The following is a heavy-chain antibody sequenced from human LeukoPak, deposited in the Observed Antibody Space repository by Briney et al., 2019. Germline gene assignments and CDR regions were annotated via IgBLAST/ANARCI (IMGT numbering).Heavy chain of an antibody. CDR3: AKSSSYYYDSSGYYSHAFHI. D-gene: IGHD3-22*01. CDR2: IKQDGSEK. CDR1: GFTFSSYW. Sequence: PGGSLRLSCAASGFTFSSYWMSWVRQAPGKGLEWVANIKQDGSEKYYVDSVKGRFTISRDNAKNSLYLQMNSLRPDDMALYYCAKSSSYYYDSSGYYSHAFHIWGQETMVTVSS. J-gene: IGHJ3*02. V-gene: IGHV3-7*03.